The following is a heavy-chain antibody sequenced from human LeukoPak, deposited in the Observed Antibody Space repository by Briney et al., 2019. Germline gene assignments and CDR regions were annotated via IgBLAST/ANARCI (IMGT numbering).Heavy chain of an antibody. Sequence: ASVKVSCKASGYTFTGYYMHWVRQAPGQGLEWMGWINPNSGGTNYAQKFQGWVTMTRDTSISTAYMELSRLRSDGTAVYCCARDLGDYGDYSYGMDVWGQGTTVTVSS. D-gene: IGHD4-17*01. CDR2: INPNSGGT. CDR3: ARDLGDYGDYSYGMDV. CDR1: GYTFTGYY. V-gene: IGHV1-2*04. J-gene: IGHJ6*02.